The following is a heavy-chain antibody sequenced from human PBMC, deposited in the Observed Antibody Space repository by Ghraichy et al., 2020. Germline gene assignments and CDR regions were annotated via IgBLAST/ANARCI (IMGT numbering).Heavy chain of an antibody. D-gene: IGHD3-16*01. CDR3: ASWGGLGWFDP. V-gene: IGHV4-59*01. J-gene: IGHJ5*02. CDR1: GGSISSYY. Sequence: SETLSLTCTVSGGSISSYYWSWIRQPPGKGLEWIGYIYYSGSTNYNPSLKSRVTISVDTSKNQFSLKLSSVTAADTAVYYCASWGGLGWFDPWGQGTLVTVSS. CDR2: IYYSGST.